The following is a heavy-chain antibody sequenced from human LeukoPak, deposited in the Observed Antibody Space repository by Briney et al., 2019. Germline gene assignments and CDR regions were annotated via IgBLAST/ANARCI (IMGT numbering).Heavy chain of an antibody. Sequence: SETLSLTCTVSGGSISSYYWSWIRQPPGKGLEWIGYIYYSGSTNYNPSLKSRVTISVDTSKNQFSLKLSSVTAADTAVYYCARGISSSWYSSYYYYKDVWGKGTTVTISS. CDR2: IYYSGST. J-gene: IGHJ6*03. V-gene: IGHV4-59*01. D-gene: IGHD6-13*01. CDR3: ARGISSSWYSSYYYYKDV. CDR1: GGSISSYY.